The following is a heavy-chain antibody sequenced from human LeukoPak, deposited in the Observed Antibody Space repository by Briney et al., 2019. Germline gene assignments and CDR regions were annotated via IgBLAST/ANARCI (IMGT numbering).Heavy chain of an antibody. J-gene: IGHJ4*02. CDR1: GFTLSCYG. CDR2: IVTSSYYI. Sequence: PGGSLRLSCAASGFTLSCYGMNWVRQAPGEGLECVSYIVTSSYYIYYADPVKGRFTISRVHAKNSLYLQMDSLRAGNTAIYYCARDASGSSTGLLDSWGQGTRVTVSS. V-gene: IGHV3-21*01. CDR3: ARDASGSSTGLLDS. D-gene: IGHD1-26*01.